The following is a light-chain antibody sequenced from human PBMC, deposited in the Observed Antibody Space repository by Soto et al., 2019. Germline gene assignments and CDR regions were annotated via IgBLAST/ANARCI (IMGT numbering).Light chain of an antibody. CDR1: KLGDKY. V-gene: IGLV3-1*01. CDR3: QAWDGSSYV. CDR2: QDT. J-gene: IGLJ1*01. Sequence: SYELTQPPSVSVSPGQTASITCSGNKLGDKYSNWYQQLPGQSPVLVIYQDTKRPSRVPERFSGSNSGNTATLTISGTQAMDEADYYCQAWDGSSYVFGTGTKVTVL.